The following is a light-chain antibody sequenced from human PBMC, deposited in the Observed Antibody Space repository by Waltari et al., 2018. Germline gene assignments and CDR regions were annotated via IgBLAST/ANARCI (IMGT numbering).Light chain of an antibody. J-gene: IGLJ3*02. V-gene: IGLV2-23*01. CDR3: CSYAGSSTFWV. CDR1: SSDVGSYNL. CDR2: EGS. Sequence: QSALTQPASVSGSPGQSITLSCTGTSSDVGSYNLVSWYQHHPGKAPKLMIYEGSKRPSGVSNRFSGSKSGNTASLTISGLQAEDEADYYCCSYAGSSTFWVFGGGTKLTVL.